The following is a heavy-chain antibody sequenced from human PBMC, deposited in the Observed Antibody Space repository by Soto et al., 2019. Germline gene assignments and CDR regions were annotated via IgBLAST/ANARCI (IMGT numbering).Heavy chain of an antibody. D-gene: IGHD3-10*01. Sequence: SETLSLTCSFSGDSVTSHYLTWIRQSPEKGLEWIGYMHYSGCTHYNPSLKSRVTISVDTSKNQFSLQLSSVTAADTAVYYCARATKGDYGSGSYGRFFGMDVWGQGTTVTVSS. CDR3: ARATKGDYGSGSYGRFFGMDV. J-gene: IGHJ6*02. CDR2: MHYSGCT. CDR1: GDSVTSHY. V-gene: IGHV4-59*02.